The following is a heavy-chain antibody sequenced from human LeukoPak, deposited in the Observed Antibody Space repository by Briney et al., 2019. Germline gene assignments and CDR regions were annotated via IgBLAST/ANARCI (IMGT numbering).Heavy chain of an antibody. V-gene: IGHV4-4*02. CDR3: ARGRAVAAPGYFDY. CDR1: GGSISSSNW. Sequence: SGTLSLTCAVSGGSISSSNWWSWVRQPPGKGLEWIGEIYHSGSTNYNPSLKSRVTISVDKSKNQFSLKLSSVTAADTAVYYCARGRAVAAPGYFDYWGQGTLVTVSS. J-gene: IGHJ4*02. D-gene: IGHD6-19*01. CDR2: IYHSGST.